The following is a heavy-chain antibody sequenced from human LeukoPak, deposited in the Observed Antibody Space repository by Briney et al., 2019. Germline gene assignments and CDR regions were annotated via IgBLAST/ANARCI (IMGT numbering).Heavy chain of an antibody. Sequence: PGGSLRLSCAASGFTFSSYPMNWVRQAPGKGLEWLSYISSSTTMYYADSVKGRFTTPRDNAKNSLFLQMDSLRAEDTAVYYCVRVIGLAGRPKNPDYWGQGTLVTVSS. CDR2: ISSSTTM. J-gene: IGHJ4*02. D-gene: IGHD6-6*01. CDR3: VRVIGLAGRPKNPDY. V-gene: IGHV3-69-1*01. CDR1: GFTFSSYP.